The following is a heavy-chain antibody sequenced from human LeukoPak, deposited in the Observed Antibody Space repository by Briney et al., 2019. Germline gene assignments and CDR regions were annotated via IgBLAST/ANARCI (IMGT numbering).Heavy chain of an antibody. D-gene: IGHD6-19*01. CDR2: ISYDGSNK. V-gene: IGHV3-30*01. Sequence: PGRSLRLSCAASGFTFSSYAMHWVRQAPGKGLEWVAVISYDGSNKYYADSVKGRFTISRDNSKNTLYLQMNSLRPEDTAVYYRAKDRSSGWYSFQHWGQGTLVSVSS. J-gene: IGHJ1*01. CDR3: AKDRSSGWYSFQH. CDR1: GFTFSSYA.